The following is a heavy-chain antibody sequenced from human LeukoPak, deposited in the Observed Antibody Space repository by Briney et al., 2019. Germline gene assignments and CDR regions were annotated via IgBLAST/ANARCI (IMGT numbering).Heavy chain of an antibody. Sequence: SVKVSCKTSGGTXSNYAISWVRQAPGQGLEWMGGIIPMFGTTNYAQKFQGRVTITADESTSTAYMELSSLRSEDTAVYYCARDRQISYYASGSRYYFDYWGQGTLVTVSS. CDR3: ARDRQISYYASGSRYYFDY. CDR2: IIPMFGTT. D-gene: IGHD3-10*01. V-gene: IGHV1-69*01. J-gene: IGHJ4*02. CDR1: GGTXSNYA.